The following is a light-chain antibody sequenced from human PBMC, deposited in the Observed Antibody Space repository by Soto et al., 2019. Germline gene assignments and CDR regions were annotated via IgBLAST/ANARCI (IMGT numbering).Light chain of an antibody. CDR2: GNT. J-gene: IGLJ2*01. CDR3: SSFTSTNTLVA. Sequence: QSVLTQPPSLSGAPGQRITFSCAGTRSNIGAGFDVHWYQQLPGRAPKVIIFGNTNRPSGVPDRFSGSRSGTSASLAISDLQAEDEADYYCSSFTSTNTLVAFGGGTKLTVL. CDR1: RSNIGAGFD. V-gene: IGLV1-40*01.